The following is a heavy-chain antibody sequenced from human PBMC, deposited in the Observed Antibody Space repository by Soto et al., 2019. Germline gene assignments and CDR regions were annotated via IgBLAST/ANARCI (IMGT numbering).Heavy chain of an antibody. CDR2: ISAYNGNT. Sequence: GASVKVSFMASVYTFTSYGISWLRQAPGQGLEWMGWISAYNGNTNYAQKLQGRVTMTTDTSTSTAYMELRSLRSDDTAVYYCARDSYDSSGTDAFDIWGQGTMVTVSS. CDR1: VYTFTSYG. J-gene: IGHJ3*02. V-gene: IGHV1-18*04. CDR3: ARDSYDSSGTDAFDI. D-gene: IGHD3-22*01.